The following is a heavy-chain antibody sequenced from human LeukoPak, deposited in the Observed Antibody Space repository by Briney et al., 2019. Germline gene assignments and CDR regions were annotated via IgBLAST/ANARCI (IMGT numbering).Heavy chain of an antibody. D-gene: IGHD3-22*01. CDR3: ARVRWLFSFGPQVHDAFDI. CDR2: IYHSGST. J-gene: IGHJ3*02. Sequence: SETLSLTCTVSGYSISSGYYWGWIRQPPGEGLEWIGSIYHSGSTYYNPSLKSRVTISVDTSKNQFSLKLSSVTAADTAVYYCARVRWLFSFGPQVHDAFDIWGQGTMVTVSS. CDR1: GYSISSGYY. V-gene: IGHV4-38-2*02.